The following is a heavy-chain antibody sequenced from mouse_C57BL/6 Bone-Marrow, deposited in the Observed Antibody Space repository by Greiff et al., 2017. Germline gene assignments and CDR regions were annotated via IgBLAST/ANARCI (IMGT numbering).Heavy chain of an antibody. CDR1: GYAFSSSW. CDR3: ARDYGSSYKNYFDY. D-gene: IGHD1-1*01. V-gene: IGHV1-82*01. J-gene: IGHJ2*01. CDR2: IYPGDGDT. Sequence: QVQLKQSGPELVKPGASVKISCKASGYAFSSSWMNWVKQRPGKGPEWIGRIYPGDGDTNYNGKFKGKATLTADKSSSTAYMQLSSLTSEDSAVYFCARDYGSSYKNYFDYWGQGTTLTVSS.